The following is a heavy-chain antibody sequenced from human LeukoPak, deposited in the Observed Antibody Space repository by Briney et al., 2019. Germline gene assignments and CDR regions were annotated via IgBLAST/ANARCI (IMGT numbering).Heavy chain of an antibody. CDR1: GGSISSSSYY. Sequence: SETLSLTCTVSGGSISSSSYYWGWIRQPPGKGLEWIGSIYYSGSTNYNPSLKSRVTMSVDTSKNQFSLKLSSVTAADTAVYYCARSPLLGSLEWLLGDYYYMDVWGKGTTVTVSS. J-gene: IGHJ6*03. V-gene: IGHV4-39*07. D-gene: IGHD3-3*01. CDR3: ARSPLLGSLEWLLGDYYYMDV. CDR2: IYYSGST.